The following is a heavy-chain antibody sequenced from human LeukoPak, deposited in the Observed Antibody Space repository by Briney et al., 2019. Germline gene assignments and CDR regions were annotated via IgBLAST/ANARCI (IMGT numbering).Heavy chain of an antibody. CDR3: ARARYFDWLLGREPTHFDY. CDR1: GYTFTSYD. J-gene: IGHJ4*02. D-gene: IGHD3-9*01. CDR2: MNPNSGNP. V-gene: IGHV1-8*01. Sequence: ASVKVSCKASGYTFTSYDINWVRPATGQGLEWMGWMNPNSGNPGYAQKFQGRVTMTRNTSISTAYMELSSLRSEDTAVYYCARARYFDWLLGREPTHFDYWGQGTLVTVSS.